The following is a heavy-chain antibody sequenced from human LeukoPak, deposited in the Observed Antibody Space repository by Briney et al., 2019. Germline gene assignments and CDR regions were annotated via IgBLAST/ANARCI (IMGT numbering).Heavy chain of an antibody. CDR2: INPNSGGT. D-gene: IGHD3-10*01. J-gene: IGHJ4*02. CDR3: ARSTMVRGVISF. CDR1: GYTFTGYY. Sequence: ASVKVSCKASGYTFTGYYMHWVRQAPGQGLEWMGWINPNSGGTNYAQKFQGRVTMTRDTSISTAYMELSSLRSEDTAVYYCARSTMVRGVISFWGQGTLVTVSS. V-gene: IGHV1-2*02.